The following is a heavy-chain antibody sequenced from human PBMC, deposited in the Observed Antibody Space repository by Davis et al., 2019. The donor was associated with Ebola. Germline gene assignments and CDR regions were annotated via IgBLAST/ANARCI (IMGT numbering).Heavy chain of an antibody. Sequence: SIKGRFTLSRDNSKNTLYLQMNSLRAEDTAVYYCASGVLGTIDYWGQGTLVTVPS. CDR3: ASGVLGTIDY. D-gene: IGHD3-10*01. V-gene: IGHV3-30*01. J-gene: IGHJ4*02.